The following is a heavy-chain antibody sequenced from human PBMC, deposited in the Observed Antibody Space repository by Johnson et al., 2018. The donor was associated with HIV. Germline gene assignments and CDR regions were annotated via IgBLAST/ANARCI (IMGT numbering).Heavy chain of an antibody. CDR1: GFTFSDYY. CDR3: ARGKLYYSTDAFDI. Sequence: VQLVESGGGLVKPGGSLRLSCAASGFTFSDYYMTWIRQAPGKGLEWVANIKQDGSEKNYLDSVKGRFTISRDNAKNALFLHMNSLRVEDTAVYYCARGKLYYSTDAFDIWGQGTMVTVSS. CDR2: IKQDGSEK. D-gene: IGHD3-10*01. J-gene: IGHJ3*02. V-gene: IGHV3-7*01.